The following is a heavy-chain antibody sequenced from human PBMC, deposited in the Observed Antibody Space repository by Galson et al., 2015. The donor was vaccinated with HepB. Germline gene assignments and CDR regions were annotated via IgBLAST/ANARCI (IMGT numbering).Heavy chain of an antibody. CDR1: GFTFSSYT. V-gene: IGHV3-7*01. CDR2: IKEDGSDK. J-gene: IGHJ4*02. D-gene: IGHD5-12*01. CDR3: ARWPSGYLNFDY. Sequence: SLRLSCAASGFTFSSYTMSWVRQAPGKGPEWVATIKEDGSDKFYVDSVKGRFTISRDNAKNSVNLQMKKLRGEDTAVYYCARWPSGYLNFDYWGQGILVTVSS.